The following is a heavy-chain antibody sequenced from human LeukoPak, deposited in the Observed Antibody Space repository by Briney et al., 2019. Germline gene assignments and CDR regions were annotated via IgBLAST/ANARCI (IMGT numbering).Heavy chain of an antibody. Sequence: GGSLRLSCAASGFTFSDYNMSWVPEAPGKGVERGSYICNSSSLINYADSVKSPFTISRDNTKNTLYLQMNSLRAKDTAVYYCARVGEYCSNTIFYAFVYWGERTRVTVSS. CDR2: ICNSSSLI. CDR1: GFTFSDYN. V-gene: IGHV3-11*06. D-gene: IGHD2-2*01. J-gene: IGHJ4*02. CDR3: ARVGEYCSNTIFYAFVY.